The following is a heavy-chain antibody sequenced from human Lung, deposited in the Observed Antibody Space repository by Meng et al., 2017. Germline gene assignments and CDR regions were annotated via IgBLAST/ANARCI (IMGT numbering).Heavy chain of an antibody. J-gene: IGHJ4*02. CDR2: INHSGST. Sequence: QVPLQQWGAGLLKPSETLSLICVVSGGSFSDYYWGWIRQPPGKGLEWIGEINHSGSTNYSPSLESRATISVDTSQNNLSLKLSSVTAADSAVYYCARGPTTMAHDFDYWGQGTLVTSPQ. CDR3: ARGPTTMAHDFDY. D-gene: IGHD4-11*01. CDR1: GGSFSDYY. V-gene: IGHV4-34*01.